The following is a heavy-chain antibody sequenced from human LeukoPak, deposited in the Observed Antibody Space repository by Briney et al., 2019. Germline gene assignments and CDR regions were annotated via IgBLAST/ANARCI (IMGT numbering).Heavy chain of an antibody. CDR2: FDPEDGET. Sequence: ASVKVSCKVSGYTLTELSMHWVRQAPGKGLEWMGGFDPEDGETIYAQKFQGRDTMTEDTSTDTAYMELSSLRSEDTAVYYCATEILFPFTMVHWGQGTLVTVSS. CDR1: GYTLTELS. V-gene: IGHV1-24*01. D-gene: IGHD3-10*01. CDR3: ATEILFPFTMVH. J-gene: IGHJ4*02.